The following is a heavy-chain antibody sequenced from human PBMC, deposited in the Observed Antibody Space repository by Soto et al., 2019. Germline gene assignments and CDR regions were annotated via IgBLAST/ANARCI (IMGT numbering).Heavy chain of an antibody. CDR1: GGSISSGGYY. V-gene: IGHV4-31*03. CDR2: IYYSGST. Sequence: SETLSLTCTFSGGSISSGGYYWSWIRQHPGKGLEWIGYIYYSGSTYYNPSLKSRVTISVDTSKNQFSLKLSSVTAADTAVYYCARGGFGTYYDFWSGYDYYMDVWGKGTTVTVSS. CDR3: ARGGFGTYYDFWSGYDYYMDV. J-gene: IGHJ6*03. D-gene: IGHD3-3*01.